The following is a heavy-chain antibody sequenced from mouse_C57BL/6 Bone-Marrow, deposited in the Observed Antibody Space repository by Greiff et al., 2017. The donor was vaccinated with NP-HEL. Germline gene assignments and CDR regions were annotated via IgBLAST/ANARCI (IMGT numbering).Heavy chain of an antibody. V-gene: IGHV1-19*01. J-gene: IGHJ4*01. CDR2: INPYNGGT. Sequence: EVQLQQSGPVLVKPGASVKMSCKASGYTFTDYYMNWVKQSHGKSLEWIGVINPYNGGTSYNQKFKGKATLTVDKSSSTAYMELNSLTSEDSAVYYCARSYYYGSLHYYAMDYWGQGTSVTVSS. D-gene: IGHD1-1*01. CDR1: GYTFTDYY. CDR3: ARSYYYGSLHYYAMDY.